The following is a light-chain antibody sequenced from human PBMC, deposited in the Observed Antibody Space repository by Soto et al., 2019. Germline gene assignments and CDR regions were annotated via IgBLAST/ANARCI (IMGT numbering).Light chain of an antibody. CDR1: QSVSSN. Sequence: EIIRTQSPVTLSLSPGERVTLSCRASQSVSSNLAWYQQKPGQAPSLLIYGAFTRATGIPARFSGTGSGTEFTLTISRLQSEDFALYYCQQYNDWPLTFGQGTKVDIK. V-gene: IGKV3-15*01. CDR3: QQYNDWPLT. J-gene: IGKJ1*01. CDR2: GAF.